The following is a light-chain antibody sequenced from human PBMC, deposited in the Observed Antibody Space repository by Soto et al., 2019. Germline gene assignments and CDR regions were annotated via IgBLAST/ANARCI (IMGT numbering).Light chain of an antibody. V-gene: IGKV1-5*03. CDR1: QSISSW. CDR3: QQSYSFPKT. CDR2: KAS. J-gene: IGKJ1*01. Sequence: DIQMTQSPSTLSASVGDRVTITCRASQSISSWLAWFQQKPGKAPNLLIYKASSLESGVPSRFSGSGSGTEFTLTISSLQPEDFATYFCQQSYSFPKTFGQGTKVEI.